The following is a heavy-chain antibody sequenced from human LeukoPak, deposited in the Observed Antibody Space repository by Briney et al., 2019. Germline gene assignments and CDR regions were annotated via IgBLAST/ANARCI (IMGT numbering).Heavy chain of an antibody. Sequence: GGSLRLSCAASGFTFSSYWMHRVRQTPGKGLVWVSRINGAGSSISYADSVKGRVTISRDNAKNTLYLQMNNLRAEDTAVYYCARGGDYKNDYWGQGTLVTVSS. CDR1: GFTFSSYW. J-gene: IGHJ4*02. D-gene: IGHD4-17*01. CDR2: INGAGSSI. V-gene: IGHV3-74*01. CDR3: ARGGDYKNDY.